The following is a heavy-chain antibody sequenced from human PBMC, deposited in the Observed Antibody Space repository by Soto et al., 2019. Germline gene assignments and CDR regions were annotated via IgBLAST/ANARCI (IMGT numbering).Heavy chain of an antibody. Sequence: GESLKISCAASGFTFSSYAMHWVRQAPGKGLEWVAVISYDGSNKYYADSVKGRFTISRDNSKNTLYLQMNSLRAEDTAVYYCARGGYDFWSGYLDPFRNTYFDYWGQGTLVTVSS. CDR1: GFTFSSYA. D-gene: IGHD3-3*01. J-gene: IGHJ4*02. CDR3: ARGGYDFWSGYLDPFRNTYFDY. V-gene: IGHV3-30-3*01. CDR2: ISYDGSNK.